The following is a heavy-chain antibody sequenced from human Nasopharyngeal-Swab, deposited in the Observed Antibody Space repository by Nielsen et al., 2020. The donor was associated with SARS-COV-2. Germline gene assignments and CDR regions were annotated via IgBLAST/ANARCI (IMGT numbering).Heavy chain of an antibody. CDR1: GFPFSDYY. CDR2: ISSSSSYT. J-gene: IGHJ4*02. CDR3: ARDKDGFDY. V-gene: IGHV3-11*05. Sequence: GSLRLSCAASGFPFSDYYMSWIRQAPGKGLEWVSYISSSSSYTNYADSVKGRFTISRDNAKNSLYLQMNSLRAEDTAVYYCARDKDGFDYWGQGTLVTVSS.